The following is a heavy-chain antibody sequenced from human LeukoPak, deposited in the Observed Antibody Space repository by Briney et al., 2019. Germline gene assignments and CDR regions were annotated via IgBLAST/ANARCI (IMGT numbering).Heavy chain of an antibody. CDR1: GSRFTSYW. CDR3: ARPRDDTYFDY. CDR2: IYPGDSDT. Sequence: GESLKISWKGSGSRFTSYWIGRVRQIPGKGLEGMGIIYPGDSDTRYSPSFQGQVTISADKSISTAYLQWSSLKASDTAMYYCARPRDDTYFDYWGQGTLVTVSS. D-gene: IGHD3-22*01. J-gene: IGHJ4*02. V-gene: IGHV5-51*01.